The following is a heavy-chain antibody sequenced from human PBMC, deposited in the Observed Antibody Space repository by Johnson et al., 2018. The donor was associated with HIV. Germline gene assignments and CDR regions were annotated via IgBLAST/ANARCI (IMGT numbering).Heavy chain of an antibody. Sequence: VQLVESGGGVVQPGRSLRLSCAASGFTFDDYGMNWVRQAPGKGLEWVSGINWNGGSTGYADSVKGRFTISRDNAKNSLYLQMNSLRAEDTALYYCARGPTMRYCTNGVCYIGAFDIWGQGTMVTVSS. CDR3: ARGPTMRYCTNGVCYIGAFDI. D-gene: IGHD2-8*01. CDR1: GFTFDDYG. V-gene: IGHV3-20*04. J-gene: IGHJ3*02. CDR2: INWNGGST.